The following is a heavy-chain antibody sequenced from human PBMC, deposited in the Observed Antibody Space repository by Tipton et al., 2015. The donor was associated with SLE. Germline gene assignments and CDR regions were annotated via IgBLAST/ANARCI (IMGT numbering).Heavy chain of an antibody. CDR3: TSDPGQYYFDY. CDR1: GGSISKNY. V-gene: IGHV4-59*01. J-gene: IGHJ4*02. Sequence: TLSLTCTVSGGSISKNYWTWIRQSPGKGLEWIGYIYYTGDTYYNPSLKSRVTISLDMSKNQFSLNLRSVTAADTAVYYCTSDPGQYYFDYWGQGTRVTVSS. CDR2: IYYTGDT.